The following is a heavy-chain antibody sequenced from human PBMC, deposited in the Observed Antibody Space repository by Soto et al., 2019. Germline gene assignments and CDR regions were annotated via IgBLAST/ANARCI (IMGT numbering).Heavy chain of an antibody. CDR2: INAGNGNT. CDR3: ARSGYSSSWYNYYYGMDV. CDR1: GYTFTSYA. Sequence: ASVKVSCKASGYTFTSYAMHWVRQAPGRRLEWMGWINAGNGNTKYSQKFQGRVTITRDTSASTAYMELSSLRSEDTAVYYCARSGYSSSWYNYYYGMDVWGQGTTVTVSS. V-gene: IGHV1-3*01. J-gene: IGHJ6*02. D-gene: IGHD6-13*01.